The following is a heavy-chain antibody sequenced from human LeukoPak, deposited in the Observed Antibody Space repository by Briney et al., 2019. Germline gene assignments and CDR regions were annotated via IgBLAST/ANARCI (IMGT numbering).Heavy chain of an antibody. J-gene: IGHJ4*02. CDR3: ARADDSSGYYPRAY. D-gene: IGHD3-22*01. CDR1: GGSFSGYY. Sequence: SETLSLTCAVYGGSFSGYYWSWIRQPPGKGLEWIGEINHSGSTNYNPSLKSRVTISVDTSKNQFSLKLSSVTAADTAVYYCARADDSSGYYPRAYWGQGTLVTVSS. CDR2: INHSGST. V-gene: IGHV4-34*01.